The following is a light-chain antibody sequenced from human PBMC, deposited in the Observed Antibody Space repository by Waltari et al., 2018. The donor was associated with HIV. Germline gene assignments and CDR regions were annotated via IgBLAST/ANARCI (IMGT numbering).Light chain of an antibody. Sequence: QSITISCTGSGSDIGGYNYVSWYQHYPGKAPKLIIYDVSRRPSVVSNRFSGSKSGNTASLTISGLRAEDEADYYCSSYTSITLIFGGGTKLTVL. V-gene: IGLV2-14*03. CDR3: SSYTSITLI. CDR1: GSDIGGYNY. J-gene: IGLJ2*01. CDR2: DVS.